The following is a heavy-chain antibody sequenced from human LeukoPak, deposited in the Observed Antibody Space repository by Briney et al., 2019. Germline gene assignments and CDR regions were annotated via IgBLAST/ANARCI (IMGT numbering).Heavy chain of an antibody. J-gene: IGHJ4*02. D-gene: IGHD3-10*01. Sequence: PSVTLSFTASGYTFTIYDINWVRQATGQGLEWMGWRNPNSGNTGYTQKFQGRVTITRNTSISTAYMELSSLRSEDTAVYYCARGQNGLLWFGTIFDYWGQGTLVTVSS. V-gene: IGHV1-8*03. CDR3: ARGQNGLLWFGTIFDY. CDR1: GYTFTIYD. CDR2: RNPNSGNT.